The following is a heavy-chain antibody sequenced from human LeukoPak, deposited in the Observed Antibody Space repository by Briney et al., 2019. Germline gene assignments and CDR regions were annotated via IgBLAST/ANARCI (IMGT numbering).Heavy chain of an antibody. CDR1: GFTFSSYG. J-gene: IGHJ4*02. CDR2: IHSGGNT. V-gene: IGHV3-53*01. CDR3: TRDLNSGGSC. Sequence: GGSLRLSCAASGFTFSSYGMHWVRQAPGKGLEWVSVIHSGGNTYYADSVKGRFTISRDNSKNTMYLQMNSLRAEDTAVYYCTRDLNSGGSCWGQGTLVIVSS. D-gene: IGHD2-15*01.